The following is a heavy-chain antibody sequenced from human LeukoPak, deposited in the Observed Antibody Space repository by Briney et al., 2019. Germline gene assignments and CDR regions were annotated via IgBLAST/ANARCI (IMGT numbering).Heavy chain of an antibody. CDR3: AKLPPAAGVHN. CDR1: GFTFSSYG. Sequence: GGSLRLSCAASGFTFSSYGMHWVRQAPGKGLEWVAVISYDGSNKYYADSVKGRFTISRDNSKNTLYLQMNSLRAEDTAVYYCAKLPPAAGVHNWGQGTLVTVSP. J-gene: IGHJ4*02. CDR2: ISYDGSNK. D-gene: IGHD6-13*01. V-gene: IGHV3-30*18.